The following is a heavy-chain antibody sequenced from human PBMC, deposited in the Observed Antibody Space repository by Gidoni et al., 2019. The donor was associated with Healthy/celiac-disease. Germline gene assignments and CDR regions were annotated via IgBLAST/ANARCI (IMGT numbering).Heavy chain of an antibody. CDR2: INAGNGNT. D-gene: IGHD3-3*01. Sequence: RQAPGKRLEWMGWINAGNGNTKYSQKFQGRVTITRDTSASTAYMELSSLRSEDTAVYYCARGGEDYDFWSGYSPEWFDPWGQGTLVTVSS. V-gene: IGHV1-3*01. CDR3: ARGGEDYDFWSGYSPEWFDP. J-gene: IGHJ5*02.